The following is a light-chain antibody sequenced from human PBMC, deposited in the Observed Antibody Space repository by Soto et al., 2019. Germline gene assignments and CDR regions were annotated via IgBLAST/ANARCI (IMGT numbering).Light chain of an antibody. Sequence: QSVLTQPPSVSGAPGQRVTISCTGSSSNIGAGYDVHWYQQLPGTAPKLLIYVNNNRPSGAPDRFSGSKSATSASLAISGRQAEDEADYYCQSYDSSLSSYVFGTGTKV. V-gene: IGLV1-40*01. CDR1: SSNIGAGYD. CDR3: QSYDSSLSSYV. CDR2: VNN. J-gene: IGLJ1*01.